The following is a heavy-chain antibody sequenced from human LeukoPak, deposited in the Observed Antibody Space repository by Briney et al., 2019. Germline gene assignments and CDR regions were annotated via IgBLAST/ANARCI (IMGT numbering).Heavy chain of an antibody. D-gene: IGHD1-14*01. CDR3: ARGLSPVRQWYYYYMDV. V-gene: IGHV1-18*01. CDR2: ISAYNGNT. Sequence: ASVKVSCKASGYTFTIYGISWVRQALGQGLEWMGWISAYNGNTNYAQKLQGRVTMTTDTSTSTAYMELRSLRSDDTAVYYCARGLSPVRQWYYYYMDVWGKGTTVTVSS. J-gene: IGHJ6*03. CDR1: GYTFTIYG.